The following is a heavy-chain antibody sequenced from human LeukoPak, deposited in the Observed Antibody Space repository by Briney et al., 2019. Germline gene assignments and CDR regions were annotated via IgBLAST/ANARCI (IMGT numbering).Heavy chain of an antibody. J-gene: IGHJ4*02. CDR2: ISGSGGST. CDR1: GGSISSGDYY. D-gene: IGHD6-13*01. Sequence: ETLSLTCTVSGGSISSGDYYWSWIRQAPGKGLEWVSAISGSGGSTYYADSVKGRFTISRDNSKNTLYLQMNSLRAEDTAVYYCAPAAAYSSSWPDFDYWGQGTLVTVSS. CDR3: APAAAYSSSWPDFDY. V-gene: IGHV3-23*01.